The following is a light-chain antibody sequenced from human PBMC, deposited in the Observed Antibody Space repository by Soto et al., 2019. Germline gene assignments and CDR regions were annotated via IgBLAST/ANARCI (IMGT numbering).Light chain of an antibody. CDR3: AAWDDRLSGPV. V-gene: IGLV1-47*01. J-gene: IGLJ3*02. Sequence: QSVLTQPPSASGTPGQRVTISCSGSSSNIGDNHVYWYQQLPGAAPKLLVYRNNQRPSGVPDRFSGSKSGTSASLAISGLRSEDDADYYCAAWDDRLSGPVFGGGTKLTVL. CDR2: RNN. CDR1: SSNIGDNH.